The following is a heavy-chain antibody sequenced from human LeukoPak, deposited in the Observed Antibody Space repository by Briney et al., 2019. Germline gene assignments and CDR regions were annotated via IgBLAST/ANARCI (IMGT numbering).Heavy chain of an antibody. J-gene: IGHJ4*02. Sequence: PSETLSLTCAVYGGSFSGYYWSWIRQPPGKGLEWIGEINHSGSTNYNPSLKSRVTISVDTSKNQFSLKLSSVTAADTAVYYCARDLVGSGRPFDYWGQGTLVTVSS. CDR1: GGSFSGYY. V-gene: IGHV4-34*01. CDR2: INHSGST. D-gene: IGHD6-19*01. CDR3: ARDLVGSGRPFDY.